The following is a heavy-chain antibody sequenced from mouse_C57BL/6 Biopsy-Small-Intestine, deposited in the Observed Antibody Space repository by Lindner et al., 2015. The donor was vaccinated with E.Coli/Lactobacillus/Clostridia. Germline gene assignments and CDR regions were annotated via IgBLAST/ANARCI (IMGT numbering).Heavy chain of an antibody. Sequence: VQLQESGPELMKPGASVKLSCRASGFTFTDFDINWMKQRPGQGLEWIGWIYPRDGSTKYNENFRGKATLTVDTSSTTAYMELHSLTSEDSAVYFCARDFGTNYGIYFGFWGQGTTLTVSS. CDR1: GFTFTDFD. V-gene: IGHV1-85*01. D-gene: IGHD1-1*01. J-gene: IGHJ2*01. CDR3: ARDFGTNYGIYFGF. CDR2: IYPRDGST.